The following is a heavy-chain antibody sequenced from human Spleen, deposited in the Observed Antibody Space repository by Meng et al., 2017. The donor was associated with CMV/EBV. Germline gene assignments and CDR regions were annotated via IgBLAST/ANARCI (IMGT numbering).Heavy chain of an antibody. Sequence: KASGYTCSHFYIHWVRQAPGQGLEWMGSINHSAVSTTYAQRFQGRVTMTRDTSTRIVYMELSSLRSDDTAFYFCARDRGSSSEAFDYWGQGTVVTVSS. CDR3: ARDRGSSSEAFDY. CDR2: INHSAVST. V-gene: IGHV1-46*01. J-gene: IGHJ4*02. CDR1: GYTCSHFY. D-gene: IGHD6-6*01.